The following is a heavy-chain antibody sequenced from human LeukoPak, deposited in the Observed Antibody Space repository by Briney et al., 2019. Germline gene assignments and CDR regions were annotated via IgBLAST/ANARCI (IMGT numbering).Heavy chain of an antibody. CDR1: GYTFTIYG. V-gene: IGHV1-18*01. J-gene: IGHJ6*02. CDR3: ARHNSGSYLYGMDV. D-gene: IGHD1-26*01. CDR2: ISAYNGNT. Sequence: ASVTVSCKASGYTFTIYGISWVRQAPGQGLEWMGWISAYNGNTNYAQKLQGRVTMTTDTSTSTAYMELRSLRSEDTAVYYCARHNSGSYLYGMDVWGQGTTVTVSS.